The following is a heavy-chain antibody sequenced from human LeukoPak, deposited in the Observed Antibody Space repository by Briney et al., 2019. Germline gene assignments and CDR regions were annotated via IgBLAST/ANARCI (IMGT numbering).Heavy chain of an antibody. V-gene: IGHV3-33*01. CDR2: IWYGGSNK. Sequence: GGSLRLSCAASGFTFSSYGMHWVRQAPGKGLEWVAVIWYGGSNKYYADSVKGRFTISRDNSKNTLYLQMNSLRAEDTAVYYCARDAFGVDKSPFWGQGTLVTVSS. CDR3: ARDAFGVDKSPF. D-gene: IGHD3-3*01. J-gene: IGHJ4*02. CDR1: GFTFSSYG.